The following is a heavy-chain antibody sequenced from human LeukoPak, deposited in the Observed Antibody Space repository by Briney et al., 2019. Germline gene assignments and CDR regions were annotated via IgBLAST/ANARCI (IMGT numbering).Heavy chain of an antibody. J-gene: IGHJ5*02. V-gene: IGHV1-2*02. Sequence: ASVKVSCKASGYTFTGYYMHWVRQAPGQGREWMGWINPNSGGTNYAQKFRGRVTMTRDTSISTAYMELSRLRSDDTAVYYCARGAIVVVPAAGGRVWFDPWGQGTLVTVSS. CDR3: ARGAIVVVPAAGGRVWFDP. CDR2: INPNSGGT. CDR1: GYTFTGYY. D-gene: IGHD2-2*01.